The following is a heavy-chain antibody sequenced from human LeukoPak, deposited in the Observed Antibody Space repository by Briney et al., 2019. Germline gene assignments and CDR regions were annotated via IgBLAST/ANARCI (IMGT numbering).Heavy chain of an antibody. Sequence: SVKVSCKASGGTFSSYAISWVRQAPGQGLEWMGGIIPIFGTANYAQKFQGRVTITTDESTSTAYMELSSLRSEDTAVYYCARGRAAAGTGYSEFDYWGQGTLVTVSS. CDR2: IIPIFGTA. V-gene: IGHV1-69*05. CDR3: ARGRAAAGTGYSEFDY. J-gene: IGHJ4*02. D-gene: IGHD6-13*01. CDR1: GGTFSSYA.